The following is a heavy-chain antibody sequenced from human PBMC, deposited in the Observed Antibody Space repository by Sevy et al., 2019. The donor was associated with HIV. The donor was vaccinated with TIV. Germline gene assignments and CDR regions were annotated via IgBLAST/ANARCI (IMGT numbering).Heavy chain of an antibody. CDR2: ISWNSGII. J-gene: IGHJ4*02. CDR3: TSSGTYFRYRREFDY. CDR1: GFTFDDYA. V-gene: IGHV3-9*01. D-gene: IGHD1-26*01. Sequence: GGSLRLSCAVSGFTFDDYAMHWVRQVPGKGLEWVSGISWNSGIIGFADSVKGRFTISRDNAKNSLYLQMSSLRDEDTALYYCTSSGTYFRYRREFDYWGQGTLVTVSS.